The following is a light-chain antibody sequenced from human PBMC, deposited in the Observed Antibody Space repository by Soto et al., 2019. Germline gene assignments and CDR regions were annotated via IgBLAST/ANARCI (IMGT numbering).Light chain of an antibody. V-gene: IGKV3-11*01. J-gene: IGKJ1*01. CDR3: QRYNSWPLT. Sequence: EIVLTQSPATLSASAGERATLSCRASQTISICLAWFQHKPGQGPKLLIYDAPNLASGVPSRFSGSGSGTDFTLTISRLEPEDFAVYYCQRYNSWPLTFGQGTKVDI. CDR2: DAP. CDR1: QTISIC.